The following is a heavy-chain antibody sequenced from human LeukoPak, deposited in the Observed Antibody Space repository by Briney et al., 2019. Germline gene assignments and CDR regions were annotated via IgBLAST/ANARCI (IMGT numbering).Heavy chain of an antibody. J-gene: IGHJ4*02. V-gene: IGHV3-33*01. Sequence: GSLRLSCAASGFSFSNYGMHWVSQAPGKGLEWVAVIWYDGSNAYYADSVKGRFTISRDNSKNTLYLQMNTLRDEATAVYYCARDAGRVASLDYWGQGTLVTVSS. CDR3: ARDAGRVASLDY. CDR2: IWYDGSNA. CDR1: GFSFSNYG. D-gene: IGHD3-10*01.